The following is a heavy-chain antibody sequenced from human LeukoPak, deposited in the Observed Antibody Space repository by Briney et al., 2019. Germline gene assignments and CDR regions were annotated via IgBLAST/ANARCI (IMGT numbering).Heavy chain of an antibody. Sequence: GASVKVSCEASGYTFTSYGISWVRQAPGQGLEWMGWISAYNGNTNYAEELQGRVTMTTDTSTSTAYMELRSLRSDDTAVYYCARLESYGDYSIKGYYFDYWGQGTLVTVSS. CDR3: ARLESYGDYSIKGYYFDY. J-gene: IGHJ4*02. V-gene: IGHV1-18*01. D-gene: IGHD4-17*01. CDR1: GYTFTSYG. CDR2: ISAYNGNT.